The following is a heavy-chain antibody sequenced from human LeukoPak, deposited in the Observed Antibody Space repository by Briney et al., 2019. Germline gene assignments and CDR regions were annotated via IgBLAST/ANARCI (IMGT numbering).Heavy chain of an antibody. J-gene: IGHJ4*02. CDR3: AKAALRSSGWFRPYFDF. Sequence: GGSLRLSCAASGFTFSSYGMSWVRQAPGKGLEWVSSLSDSGGNTFHADSAKGRFTISRDNSNNTLYLQLNSLRAEDTAVYYCAKAALRSSGWFRPYFDFWGQGTLVTVSS. CDR2: LSDSGGNT. V-gene: IGHV3-23*01. CDR1: GFTFSSYG. D-gene: IGHD6-19*01.